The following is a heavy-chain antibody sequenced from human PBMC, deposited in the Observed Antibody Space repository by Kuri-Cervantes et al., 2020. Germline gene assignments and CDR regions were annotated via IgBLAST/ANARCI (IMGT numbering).Heavy chain of an antibody. J-gene: IGHJ6*02. D-gene: IGHD3-22*01. CDR3: ATRSVHYDSSGSDRLVRGYYYGMDV. CDR1: GFTFSSYG. CDR2: IWYDGSNK. V-gene: IGHV3-30*02. Sequence: GESLKIPCAASGFTFSSYGLHRVRQAPGKGLEWVAVIWYDGSNKSYADPVKGRFTIPRDNSKNTLYLQMNSLRAEDTAVYYCATRSVHYDSSGSDRLVRGYYYGMDVWGQGTTVTVSS.